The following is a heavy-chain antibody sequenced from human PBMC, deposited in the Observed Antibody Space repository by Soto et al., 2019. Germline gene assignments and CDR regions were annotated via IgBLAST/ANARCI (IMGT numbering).Heavy chain of an antibody. CDR2: IKQSGSET. D-gene: IGHD4-4*01. Sequence: EVQLVESGGGLVQPGGSLRLSCAASGFTFSSYWMTWVRQAPGKGLEWVANIKQSGSETYYVDSVKGRFTISRDDAKNALHLQMNTLRAEDTAVYFCARGYSIDYWGQGTLLTVSS. CDR1: GFTFSSYW. V-gene: IGHV3-7*03. CDR3: ARGYSIDY. J-gene: IGHJ4*02.